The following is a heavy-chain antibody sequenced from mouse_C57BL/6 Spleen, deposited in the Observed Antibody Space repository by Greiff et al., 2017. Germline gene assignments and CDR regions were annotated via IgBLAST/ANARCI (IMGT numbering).Heavy chain of an antibody. CDR3: AYYYGSLAY. Sequence: QVQLQQPGAELVMPGASVKLSCKASGYTFTSYWMHWVKQRPGQGLEWIGEIDPSDSYTTYNQKFKGKSTLTVDKSSSTAYMQLSSLTAEDSAVYYCAYYYGSLAYWGQGTLVTVSA. J-gene: IGHJ3*01. CDR2: IDPSDSYT. V-gene: IGHV1-69*01. D-gene: IGHD1-1*01. CDR1: GYTFTSYW.